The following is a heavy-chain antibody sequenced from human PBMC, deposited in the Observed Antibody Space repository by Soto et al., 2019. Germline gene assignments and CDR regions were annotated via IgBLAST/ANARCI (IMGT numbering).Heavy chain of an antibody. D-gene: IGHD1-26*01. Sequence: QIQLVQSGAEVRKPGASMKVSCQGSGYNFRISSVHWVRQAPGQRLELMGWINGGDGNTKYAEKFQGRVTFSRDISARTAYMEVARLTSEDTAIYYCARGGGATKFYYYGMDVWGQGTSVIVSS. CDR2: INGGDGNT. V-gene: IGHV1-3*01. CDR1: GYNFRISS. CDR3: ARGGGATKFYYYGMDV. J-gene: IGHJ6*02.